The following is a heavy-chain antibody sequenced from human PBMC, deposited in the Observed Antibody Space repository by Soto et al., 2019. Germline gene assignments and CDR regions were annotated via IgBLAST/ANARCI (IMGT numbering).Heavy chain of an antibody. J-gene: IGHJ6*03. V-gene: IGHV1-46*03. Sequence: QVQLVQSGAEVKKPGASVKVSCKASGYTFTSYYMHWVRQAPGQGLEWMGIINPSGGSTSYAQKFQGRVTMTRDTSTSTVYMELSSLRSEDTAVYYCARDLYYDFWIGYYDRGKYYYYYMDVWGKGTTVTVSS. CDR3: ARDLYYDFWIGYYDRGKYYYYYMDV. CDR2: INPSGGST. D-gene: IGHD3-3*01. CDR1: GYTFTSYY.